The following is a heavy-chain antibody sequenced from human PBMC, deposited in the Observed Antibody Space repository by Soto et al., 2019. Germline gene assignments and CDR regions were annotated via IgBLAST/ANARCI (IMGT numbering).Heavy chain of an antibody. V-gene: IGHV4-31*03. D-gene: IGHD3-16*02. CDR3: ARYRFSGTRWSKFDY. CDR2: IYHTGST. J-gene: IGHJ4*02. CDR1: VVTLNSYAYY. Sequence: SETRSLSCTGSVVTLNSYAYYWSCILQSPWKGLDLIVNIYHTGSTYYTPSLNIRVAVSLDKSQNQFSLWLSSVTAADTAVYSCARYRFSGTRWSKFDYWGQGSLVTVSS.